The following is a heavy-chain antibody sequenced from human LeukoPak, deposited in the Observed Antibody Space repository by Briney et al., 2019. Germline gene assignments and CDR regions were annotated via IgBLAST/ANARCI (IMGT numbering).Heavy chain of an antibody. CDR1: GGSLSSYY. V-gene: IGHV4-59*01. Sequence: SETLSLTCTVSGGSLSSYYWNWIRQPPGKGLEWMGYIYYSGSTNCNPSLKSRVTISVDTSKNQFSLKLSSVTAADTAVYYCARVDCSGGSCYSFDYWGQGTLVTVSS. J-gene: IGHJ4*02. CDR2: IYYSGST. D-gene: IGHD2-15*01. CDR3: ARVDCSGGSCYSFDY.